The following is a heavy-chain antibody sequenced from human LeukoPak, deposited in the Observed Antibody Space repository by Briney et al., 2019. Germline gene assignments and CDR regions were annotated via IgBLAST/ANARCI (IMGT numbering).Heavy chain of an antibody. CDR3: TTDFFVWGRAFDI. Sequence: GGSLRLSCAVSGFTFSNAWMNFTNAWMAWVRQAPGKGLEWVGHIKSKTDGGTTDYAAPVKGRFTILRDDSKSTLYLEMNSLKTEDTAVYFCTTDFFVWGRAFDIWGQGTMVTVSS. CDR2: IKSKTDGGTT. J-gene: IGHJ3*02. V-gene: IGHV3-15*01. CDR1: GFTFSNAWMNFTNAW. D-gene: IGHD3-16*01.